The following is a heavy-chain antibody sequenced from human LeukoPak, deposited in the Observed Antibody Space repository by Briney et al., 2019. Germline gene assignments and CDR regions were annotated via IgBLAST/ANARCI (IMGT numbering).Heavy chain of an antibody. J-gene: IGHJ6*02. D-gene: IGHD3-16*01. CDR3: ARGGGLDV. Sequence: GGSLRLSCAASGFTFSSYWMIWARQAPGKGLEWVASINHNGNVNYYVDSVKGRFTISRDNAKNSLYLQMSNLRAEDTAVYFCARGGGLDVWGQGATVTVSS. CDR2: INHNGNVN. CDR1: GFTFSSYW. V-gene: IGHV3-7*03.